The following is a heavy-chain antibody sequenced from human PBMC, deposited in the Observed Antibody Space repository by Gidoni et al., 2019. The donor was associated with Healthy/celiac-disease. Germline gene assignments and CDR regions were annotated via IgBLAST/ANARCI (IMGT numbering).Heavy chain of an antibody. Sequence: EVQLVESGGGWVQPGGSLRLSCAASGFTFSSYSMNWVRQAPGKGLEWVSYISSSSSTIYYADSVKGRFTISRDNAKNSLYLQMNSLRAEDTAVYYCARDHDYGDYYYYGMDVWGQGTTVTVSS. CDR3: ARDHDYGDYYYYGMDV. J-gene: IGHJ6*02. V-gene: IGHV3-48*01. D-gene: IGHD4-17*01. CDR1: GFTFSSYS. CDR2: ISSSSSTI.